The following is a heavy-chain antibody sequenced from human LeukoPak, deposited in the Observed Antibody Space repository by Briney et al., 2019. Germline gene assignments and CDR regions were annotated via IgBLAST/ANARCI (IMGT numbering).Heavy chain of an antibody. J-gene: IGHJ5*02. CDR1: GFTLISYW. CDR3: VREEGLSWFDP. V-gene: IGHV3-7*01. Sequence: GGSLRLSCAASGFTLISYWMSWVRQAPGKGLEWVASIKQDGSEKYYVDSVKGRFTISRDDAKNSLYLQMNSLRAEDTAVYYCVREEGLSWFDPWGQGTLVTVSS. CDR2: IKQDGSEK.